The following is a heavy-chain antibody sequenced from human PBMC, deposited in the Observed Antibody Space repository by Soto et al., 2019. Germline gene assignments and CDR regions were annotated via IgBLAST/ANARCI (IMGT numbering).Heavy chain of an antibody. CDR1: GYTFNSYG. Sequence: QVQLVQSGAEVKKPGASVKVSCKASGYTFNSYGVSWVRQAPGQGLEWMGWISVYSGNRNYAQRFQGRVTLTTDTSTSRAYMELRSLRSEGTAVYYCARADETATTAYDFEYWGQGTRVTVSS. V-gene: IGHV1-18*04. CDR2: ISVYSGNR. D-gene: IGHD6-25*01. J-gene: IGHJ4*02. CDR3: ARADETATTAYDFEY.